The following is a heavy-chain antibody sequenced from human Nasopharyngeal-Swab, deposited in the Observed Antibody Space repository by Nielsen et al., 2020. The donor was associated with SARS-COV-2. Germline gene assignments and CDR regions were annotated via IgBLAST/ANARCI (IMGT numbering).Heavy chain of an antibody. D-gene: IGHD3-22*01. CDR3: ASTPLDSSGYYYAFHY. Sequence: GESLKISCAASGFTFSSYAMHWVRQAPGKGLEWVAVISYDGSKKYYADSVKGRFTISRDSSKNTLYLQMNSLRAEDTAVFYCASTPLDSSGYYYAFHYWGRGTLVTVSS. CDR1: GFTFSSYA. V-gene: IGHV3-30-3*01. J-gene: IGHJ4*02. CDR2: ISYDGSKK.